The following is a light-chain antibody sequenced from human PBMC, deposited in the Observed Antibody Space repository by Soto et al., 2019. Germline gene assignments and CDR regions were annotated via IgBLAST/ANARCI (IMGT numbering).Light chain of an antibody. Sequence: QSVLTQPPSVSGAPGQRVTISCTGSSSNIGAGYDVHWYQQLPGTAPTLLISGNSNRPSGVPDRFSGSKSGTSASLAITGLQAEDEADYYCQSYDSSLSGRVFGTGTKLTVL. J-gene: IGLJ1*01. CDR1: SSNIGAGYD. CDR3: QSYDSSLSGRV. CDR2: GNS. V-gene: IGLV1-40*01.